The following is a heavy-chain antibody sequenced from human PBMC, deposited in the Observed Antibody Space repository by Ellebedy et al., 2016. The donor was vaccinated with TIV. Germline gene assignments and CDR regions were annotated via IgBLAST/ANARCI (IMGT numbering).Heavy chain of an antibody. Sequence: ASVKVSXXASGYTFTSYAMHWVRQAPGQRLEWMGWINAGNGNTKYSQKFQGRVTITRDTSASTAYMELSSLRSEDTAVYYCARSYCSGGSCYSRNAGFDIWGQGTMVTVSS. CDR2: INAGNGNT. J-gene: IGHJ3*02. CDR1: GYTFTSYA. CDR3: ARSYCSGGSCYSRNAGFDI. D-gene: IGHD2-15*01. V-gene: IGHV1-3*01.